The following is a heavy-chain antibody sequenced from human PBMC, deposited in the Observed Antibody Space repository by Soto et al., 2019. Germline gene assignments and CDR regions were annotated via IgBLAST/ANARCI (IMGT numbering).Heavy chain of an antibody. CDR3: ASGGIAARRGWYGMDV. CDR2: IYYSGST. CDR1: GGSISSYY. J-gene: IGHJ6*02. Sequence: SETLSLACTVSGGSISSYYWSWIRQPPGKGLEWIGYIYYSGSTNYNPSLKSRVTISVDTSKNQFSLKLSSVTAADTAVYYCASGGIAARRGWYGMDVWAQGNTVTVSS. D-gene: IGHD6-6*01. V-gene: IGHV4-59*01.